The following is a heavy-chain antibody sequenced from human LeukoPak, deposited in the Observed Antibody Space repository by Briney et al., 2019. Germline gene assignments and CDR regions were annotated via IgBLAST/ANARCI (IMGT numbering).Heavy chain of an antibody. J-gene: IGHJ2*01. Sequence: PETLSLTCTVSGGSISSYYWSWIRQPPGKGLEWIGYIYYSGSTNYNPSLKSRVTISVDTSKNQFSLKLSSVTAADTAVYYCASGRMATILNWYFDLWGRGTLVTVS. CDR1: GGSISSYY. V-gene: IGHV4-59*08. CDR2: IYYSGST. D-gene: IGHD5-24*01. CDR3: ASGRMATILNWYFDL.